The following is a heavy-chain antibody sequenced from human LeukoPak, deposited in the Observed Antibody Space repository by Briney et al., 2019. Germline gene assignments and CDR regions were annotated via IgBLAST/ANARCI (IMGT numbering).Heavy chain of an antibody. V-gene: IGHV1-3*01. CDR3: ARETDSSSWYLLDYYYGMDV. D-gene: IGHD6-13*01. Sequence: ASVKVSCKASGYTFTSYAMNWVRQAPGQGLEWMGWINAGNGNTKYSQKFQGRVTITRDTSASTAYMELSGLRSEDTAVYYCARETDSSSWYLLDYYYGMDVWGQGTTVTVSS. J-gene: IGHJ6*02. CDR1: GYTFTSYA. CDR2: INAGNGNT.